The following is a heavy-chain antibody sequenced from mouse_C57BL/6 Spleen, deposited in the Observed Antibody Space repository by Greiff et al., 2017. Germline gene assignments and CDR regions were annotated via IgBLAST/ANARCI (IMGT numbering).Heavy chain of an antibody. J-gene: IGHJ1*03. CDR3: ARHGYYDYWYFDV. Sequence: QRVESGGDLVKPGGSLKLSCAASGFTFSSYGMSWFRQTPDKRLEWVATISSGGSYTYYPDSVKGRFPISRDNANNPLYLQMSSLKSEDAAMYYCARHGYYDYWYFDVWGTGTTVTVSS. CDR2: ISSGGSYT. CDR1: GFTFSSYG. V-gene: IGHV5-6*01. D-gene: IGHD2-3*01.